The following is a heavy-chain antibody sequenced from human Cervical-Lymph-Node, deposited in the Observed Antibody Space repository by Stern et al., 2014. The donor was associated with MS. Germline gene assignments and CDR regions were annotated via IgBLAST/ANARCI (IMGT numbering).Heavy chain of an antibody. J-gene: IGHJ4*02. V-gene: IGHV1-2*06. CDR1: GYRFSTFY. Sequence: QLVQSGAEVKKPGASVKVSCKASGYRFSTFYLHWLRQAPGQGLQWIGRIDPGSVATNSSQTFQGRLTMTRDRSITTAYLELSGLRSDDTAVYYCARIYCSGDECYHSFDTWGQGTLVTVSS. CDR3: ARIYCSGDECYHSFDT. CDR2: IDPGSVAT. D-gene: IGHD3-16*02.